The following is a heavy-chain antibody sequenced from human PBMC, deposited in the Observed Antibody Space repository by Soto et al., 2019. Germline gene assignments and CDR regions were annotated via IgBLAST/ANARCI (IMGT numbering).Heavy chain of an antibody. V-gene: IGHV4-39*01. CDR1: GGSISSSSYY. D-gene: IGHD3-22*01. Sequence: SETLSLTCTVSGGSISSSSYYWGWIRQPPGKGLEWIGSIYYSGSTYYNPSLKSRVTISVDTSKNQFSLKLSSVTAADTAVYYCARTDYYSWFDPWGQGTLVTVSS. J-gene: IGHJ5*02. CDR3: ARTDYYSWFDP. CDR2: IYYSGST.